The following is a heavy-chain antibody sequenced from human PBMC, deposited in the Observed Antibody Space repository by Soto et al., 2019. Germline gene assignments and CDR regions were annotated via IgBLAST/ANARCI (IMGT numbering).Heavy chain of an antibody. CDR2: IYWDDDK. J-gene: IGHJ4*02. V-gene: IGHV2-5*02. CDR1: GFSLSTSGVG. Sequence: QITLKESGPTLVKPTQTLTLTCTFSGFSLSTSGVGVGWIRQPPGKALEWLALIYWDDDKRYSPSPKSTLTITKDTSKYQVGLTMTTMDPVDTATYYCAHRPSYCSGGSCYSGFDYWGQGTLVTVSS. D-gene: IGHD2-15*01. CDR3: AHRPSYCSGGSCYSGFDY.